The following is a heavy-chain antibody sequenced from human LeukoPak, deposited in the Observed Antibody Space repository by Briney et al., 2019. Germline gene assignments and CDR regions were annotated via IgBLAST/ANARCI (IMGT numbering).Heavy chain of an antibody. CDR3: ARGVIAAAGDYYYYYGMDV. J-gene: IGHJ6*02. CDR2: ISYDGSNK. Sequence: PGGSLRLSCVASEFSFSTFAMHWVRQAPGKGLEWVAVISYDGSNKYYADSVKGRFTVSRANSKNTLYLQMNSLRAEDTAVYYCARGVIAAAGDYYYYYGMDVWGQGTTVTVSS. CDR1: EFSFSTFA. V-gene: IGHV3-30*04. D-gene: IGHD6-13*01.